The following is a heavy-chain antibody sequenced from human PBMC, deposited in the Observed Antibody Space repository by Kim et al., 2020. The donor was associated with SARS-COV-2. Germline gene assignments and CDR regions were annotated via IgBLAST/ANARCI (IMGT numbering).Heavy chain of an antibody. CDR1: GGSFSGYY. J-gene: IGHJ6*03. CDR3: ARGASTVTTGDYYYYYMDV. Sequence: SETLSLTCAVYGGSFSGYYWSWIRQPPGKGLEWIGEINHSGSTNYNPSLKSRVTISVDTSKNQFSLKLSSVTAADTAVYYCARGASTVTTGDYYYYYMDVWGKGTTVTVSS. D-gene: IGHD4-17*01. CDR2: INHSGST. V-gene: IGHV4-34*01.